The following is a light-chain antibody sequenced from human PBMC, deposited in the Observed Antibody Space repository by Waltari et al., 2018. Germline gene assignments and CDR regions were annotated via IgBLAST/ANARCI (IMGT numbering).Light chain of an antibody. Sequence: QSALTQPPSASGSPGQSVTISCTGTSSDVGSYDYVPWYQQHPGKAPKLIIYEVSKRPSGVPDRFSGSKSGNTASLTISGLQAEDEADYVCSSYGGSDNLVFGGGTKVTVL. CDR1: SSDVGSYDY. CDR2: EVS. CDR3: SSYGGSDNLV. J-gene: IGLJ2*01. V-gene: IGLV2-8*01.